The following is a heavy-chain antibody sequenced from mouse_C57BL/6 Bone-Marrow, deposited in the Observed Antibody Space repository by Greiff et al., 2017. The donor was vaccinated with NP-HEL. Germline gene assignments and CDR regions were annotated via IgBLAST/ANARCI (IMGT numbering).Heavy chain of an antibody. CDR3: VSPAVYSNYVFAY. D-gene: IGHD2-5*01. J-gene: IGHJ3*01. CDR2: ISSKSSNYAT. CDR1: GFTFTTYA. Sequence: EVQLVESGGGLVQPTGSLTLSCAASGFTFTTYAMHWVRQAPGKGLEWVARISSKSSNYATYYADSVKDRFTISRDDSQSMLYLQMNNLKTDDTAMYYCVSPAVYSNYVFAYWGQGTLVTVSA. V-gene: IGHV10-3*01.